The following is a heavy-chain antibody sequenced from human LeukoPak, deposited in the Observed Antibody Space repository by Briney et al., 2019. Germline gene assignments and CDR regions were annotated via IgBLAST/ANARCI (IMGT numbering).Heavy chain of an antibody. J-gene: IGHJ5*02. CDR3: GRGWGTPAPTTWLDP. Sequence: ASVKVSCKASGGSFSRNVFCWVRQAPGQGLEWMGGIVPIFGKTKYAQKFQGRVTFSTDESTSTAYMELSSLRSEDTAVYYCGRGWGTPAPTTWLDPWGQGTLGTVSS. CDR2: IVPIFGKT. D-gene: IGHD2-2*01. V-gene: IGHV1-69*05. CDR1: GGSFSRNV.